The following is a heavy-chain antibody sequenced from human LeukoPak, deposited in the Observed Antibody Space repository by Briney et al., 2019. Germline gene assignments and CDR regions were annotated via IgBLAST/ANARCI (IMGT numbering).Heavy chain of an antibody. Sequence: GASVKVSCKASGYAFTSYYMHWVRQAPGQGLEWMGIINPSGGSTSYAQKFQGRVTMTRDTSTSTVYMELSSLRSEDTAVYYCARRTSHYYYGMDVWGQGTTVTVSS. J-gene: IGHJ6*02. CDR2: INPSGGST. V-gene: IGHV1-46*01. CDR3: ARRTSHYYYGMDV. CDR1: GYAFTSYY. D-gene: IGHD2-2*01.